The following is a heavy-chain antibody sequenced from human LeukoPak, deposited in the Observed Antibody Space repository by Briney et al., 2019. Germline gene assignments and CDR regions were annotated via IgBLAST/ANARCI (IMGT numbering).Heavy chain of an antibody. CDR1: GFTFSSYW. Sequence: GGSLRLSCAASGFTFSSYWMSWVRQAPGKGLEWVANIKQDGSEKYYVDSVKGRFTISRDNAKNSLYLQVNSLRAEDTAVYYCARVGCSGGSCRPYYYYAMDVWGQGTTVTVSS. J-gene: IGHJ6*02. V-gene: IGHV3-7*02. CDR2: IKQDGSEK. D-gene: IGHD2-15*01. CDR3: ARVGCSGGSCRPYYYYAMDV.